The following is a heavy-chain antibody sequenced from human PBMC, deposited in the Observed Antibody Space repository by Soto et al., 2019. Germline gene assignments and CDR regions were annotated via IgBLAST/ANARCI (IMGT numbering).Heavy chain of an antibody. D-gene: IGHD3-22*01. CDR2: IYYSGST. Sequence: PSETLSLTCTVSGVSISSGGYYWSWIRQHPGKGLEWIGYIYYSGSTYYNPSLKSRVTISVDTSKNQFSLKLSSVTAADTAVYYCARELMDYYDSSGYHNWFDPWGQGTLVTVSS. CDR3: ARELMDYYDSSGYHNWFDP. CDR1: GVSISSGGYY. V-gene: IGHV4-31*03. J-gene: IGHJ5*02.